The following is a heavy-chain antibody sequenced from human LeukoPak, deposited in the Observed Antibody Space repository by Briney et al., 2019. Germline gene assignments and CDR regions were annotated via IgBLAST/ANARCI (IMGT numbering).Heavy chain of an antibody. CDR1: GYTFTGYY. Sequence: ASVKVSCKASGYTFTGYYMHWMRQAPGQGLEWMGWINPNSGGTNYAQKFQGRVTMTRDTSISTAYMELSRLTSDDTAVYYCARKYTSSSGIDYWGQGTLVTVSS. CDR2: INPNSGGT. D-gene: IGHD6-6*01. V-gene: IGHV1-2*02. CDR3: ARKYTSSSGIDY. J-gene: IGHJ4*02.